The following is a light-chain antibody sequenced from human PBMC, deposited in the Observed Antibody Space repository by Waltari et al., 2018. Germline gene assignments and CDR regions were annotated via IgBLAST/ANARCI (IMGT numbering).Light chain of an antibody. V-gene: IGKV1-5*03. Sequence: DIQMTQSPSTLSASVGDRVTITCRASQSISSWLAWYQQKPGKAPKLLIYRAASLESGLPSRFSGSGSGTEFTLTMSSLQPDDFATYYCQQYNSYSWTFGQGTKVEIK. CDR3: QQYNSYSWT. CDR2: RAA. J-gene: IGKJ1*01. CDR1: QSISSW.